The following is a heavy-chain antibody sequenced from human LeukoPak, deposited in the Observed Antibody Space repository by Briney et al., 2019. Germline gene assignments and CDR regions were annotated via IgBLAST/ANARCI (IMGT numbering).Heavy chain of an antibody. CDR2: INQDESQK. CDR1: GFTFSRYW. Sequence: HAGGSLRLSCAASGFTFSRYWISWVRQAPGKGLDWVAHINQDESQKHYVDSVKGRFTISRDNAKNSLYLQMNSLRAEDTAIYYCTRVGYIDEGIDYWGQGTLVTVSS. D-gene: IGHD5-24*01. J-gene: IGHJ4*02. V-gene: IGHV3-7*04. CDR3: TRVGYIDEGIDY.